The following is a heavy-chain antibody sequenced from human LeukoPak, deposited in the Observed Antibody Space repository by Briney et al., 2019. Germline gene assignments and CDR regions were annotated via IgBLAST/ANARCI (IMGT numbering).Heavy chain of an antibody. J-gene: IGHJ4*02. CDR3: ATASPVAGSKAIDY. CDR2: ISGSSSHT. Sequence: GGSLRLSCGASGFTFSNYAMNWVRQAPGKGLEWVSSISGSSSHTYYADSLKGRFTISRDTARNSLYLQLNTLRADDTAVYYCATASPVAGSKAIDYWGQGTLVTVSS. V-gene: IGHV3-21*01. D-gene: IGHD6-19*01. CDR1: GFTFSNYA.